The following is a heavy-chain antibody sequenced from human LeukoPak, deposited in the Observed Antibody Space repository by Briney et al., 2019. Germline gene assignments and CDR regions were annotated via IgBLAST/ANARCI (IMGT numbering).Heavy chain of an antibody. Sequence: GGSLRLSCAASGFTFSSYAMSWVRQAPGKGLEWVSAISGSGGSTYYADSVKGRFTISRDNSKNTLYLQMNSPRAEDTAVYYCAKVSGNDDYGGNVLDYWGQGTLVTVSS. CDR1: GFTFSSYA. D-gene: IGHD4-23*01. CDR3: AKVSGNDDYGGNVLDY. CDR2: ISGSGGST. J-gene: IGHJ4*02. V-gene: IGHV3-23*01.